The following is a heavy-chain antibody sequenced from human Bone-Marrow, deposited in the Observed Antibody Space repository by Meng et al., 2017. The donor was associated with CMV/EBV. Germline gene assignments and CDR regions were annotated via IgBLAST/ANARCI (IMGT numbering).Heavy chain of an antibody. J-gene: IGHJ4*02. CDR2: ISWNSGSI. V-gene: IGHV3-9*01. CDR3: AKSTIFGVVPYD. Sequence: SLKISCAASGFTFDDYAMHWVRQAPGKGLEWVSGISWNSGSIGYADSVKGRFTISRDNAKNSLYLQMNSLRAEDTALYYCAKSTIFGVVPYDWGQGKLVNVPS. D-gene: IGHD3-3*01. CDR1: GFTFDDYA.